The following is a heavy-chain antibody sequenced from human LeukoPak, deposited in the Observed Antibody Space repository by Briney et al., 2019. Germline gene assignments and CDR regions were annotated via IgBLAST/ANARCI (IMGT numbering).Heavy chain of an antibody. Sequence: PGGSLRLSCTVSGFTVSSNSMNWVRQAPGKGLEWVSYISSSGSIYYADSVKGRFTISRDNAKNSLYLQMNSLRVEDTAVYYCARLGRFVRVDYFDYWGQGALVTVSS. CDR3: ARLGRFVRVDYFDY. V-gene: IGHV3-48*01. CDR2: ISSSGSI. J-gene: IGHJ4*02. CDR1: GFTVSSNS. D-gene: IGHD3-10*02.